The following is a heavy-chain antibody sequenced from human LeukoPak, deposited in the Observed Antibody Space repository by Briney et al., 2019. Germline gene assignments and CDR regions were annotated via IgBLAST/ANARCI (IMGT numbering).Heavy chain of an antibody. D-gene: IGHD6-13*01. CDR3: ARGSHRRYSSSWYSL. CDR1: GFPLSSYA. CDR2: TSSSDAGT. Sequence: GGSLRLSCAASGFPLSSYAMSWVRQTPGKGLEWVSATSSSDAGTYYADSVKGRFTISRDNSKNTLYLQMNSLRAEDTAVYYCARGSHRRYSSSWYSLWGQGTLVTVSS. V-gene: IGHV3-23*01. J-gene: IGHJ4*02.